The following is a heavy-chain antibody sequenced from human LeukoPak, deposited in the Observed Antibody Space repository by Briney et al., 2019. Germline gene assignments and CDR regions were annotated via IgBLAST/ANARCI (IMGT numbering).Heavy chain of an antibody. Sequence: SETLSLTCTVSGGSISSHYWSWIRQPPGKGLEWIGYIYYSGSTNYNPSLKSRVTISVGTSKNQFSLKLSYVTAADTAVYYCARDRGGVIAEDWFDPWGQGTLVTVSS. CDR1: GGSISSHY. D-gene: IGHD3-10*01. J-gene: IGHJ5*02. CDR3: ARDRGGVIAEDWFDP. V-gene: IGHV4-59*11. CDR2: IYYSGST.